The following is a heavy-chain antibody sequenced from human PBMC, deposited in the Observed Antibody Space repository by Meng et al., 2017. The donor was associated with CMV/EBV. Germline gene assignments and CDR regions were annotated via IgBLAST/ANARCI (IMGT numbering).Heavy chain of an antibody. CDR3: AKERGWELLGLFDY. Sequence: GGSLRLSCAASGFTFDNYDMQWVRQAPGKGLEWVAFIRYDGSNKYYADSVKGRFTISRDNSKNTLYLRMNSLRAEDTAVYYCAKERGWELLGLFDYWGQGTLVTVSS. D-gene: IGHD1-26*01. CDR1: GFTFDNYD. CDR2: IRYDGSNK. J-gene: IGHJ4*02. V-gene: IGHV3-30*02.